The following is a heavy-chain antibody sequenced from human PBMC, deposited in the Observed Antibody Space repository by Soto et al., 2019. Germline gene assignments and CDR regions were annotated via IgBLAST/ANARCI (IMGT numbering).Heavy chain of an antibody. CDR1: GVSITPYF. J-gene: IGHJ2*01. CDR3: ARHFDVDPSLDHYYFDL. V-gene: IGHV4-4*07. D-gene: IGHD3-9*01. CDR2: IYASGRT. Sequence: QVLLQDSGPGLVKPSETLSLTCTVSGVSITPYFWSWIRQAGGEAPEWLGHIYASGRTTYNPSLKSRVTMFVSQTQVSLRLTSVTAADTAVYYCARHFDVDPSLDHYYFDLWGRGALVTVSS.